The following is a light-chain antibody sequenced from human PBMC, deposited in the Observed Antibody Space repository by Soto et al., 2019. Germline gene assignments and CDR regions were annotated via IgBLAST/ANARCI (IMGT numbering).Light chain of an antibody. CDR1: TGAVTSGHY. CDR2: DTS. V-gene: IGLV7-46*01. Sequence: QAVVTQEPSLTVSLGGTVTLTCGSSTGAVTSGHYPYWFQQKPGQAPRTLIYDTSNKHSWTPARFSGSLLGGKAALTLSGAQPEDEAEYYCLLSYSGAPYVFGTGTKVTVL. J-gene: IGLJ1*01. CDR3: LLSYSGAPYV.